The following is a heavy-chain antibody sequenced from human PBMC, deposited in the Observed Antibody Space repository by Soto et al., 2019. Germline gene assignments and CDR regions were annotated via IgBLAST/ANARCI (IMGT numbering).Heavy chain of an antibody. CDR3: AKDAYYDYIWGSYRSRRYNWFDP. CDR2: ISGGGGST. CDR1: GFTFSSYA. Sequence: GGSLRLSCAASGFTFSSYAMSWVRQAPGKGLEWVSAISGGGGSTYYADSVKGRFTISRDNSKNTLYLQMNSLRAEDTAVYYCAKDAYYDYIWGSYRSRRYNWFDPWGQGTLVTVSS. D-gene: IGHD3-16*02. V-gene: IGHV3-23*01. J-gene: IGHJ5*02.